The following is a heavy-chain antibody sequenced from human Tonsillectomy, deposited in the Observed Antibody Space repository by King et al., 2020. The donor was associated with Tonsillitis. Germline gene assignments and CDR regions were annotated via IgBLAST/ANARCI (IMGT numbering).Heavy chain of an antibody. D-gene: IGHD3-22*01. V-gene: IGHV5-10-1*01. J-gene: IGHJ5*02. CDR3: ARLAPCAGAVAWLRWFDH. Sequence: QLVQSGAEVKKPGESLRISCKGSGYIFSNYWISWVRQMPGKGLEWMGTIDPSASLVTYNPSFEGHAIIAADRSINTAYWQGSSLTAPDTAMYYCARLAPCAGAVAWLRWFDHIGQGTLVALSS. CDR2: IDPSASLV. CDR1: GYIFSNYW.